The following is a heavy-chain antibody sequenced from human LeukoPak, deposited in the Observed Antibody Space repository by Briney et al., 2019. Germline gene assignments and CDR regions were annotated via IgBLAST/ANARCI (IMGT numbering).Heavy chain of an antibody. V-gene: IGHV3-7*04. CDR1: GFTFSNHW. J-gene: IGHJ4*02. CDR2: IKQDGSEK. D-gene: IGHD2-8*02. CDR3: ARAGGIYFNY. Sequence: GGSLRLSCTSSGFTFSNHWMSWVRQAPGKGLEWVANIKQDGSEKYYVDSVKGRFTISRDNAKNSLYLQMNSLRAEDTAVYYCARAGGIYFNYWGQGTLVTVSS.